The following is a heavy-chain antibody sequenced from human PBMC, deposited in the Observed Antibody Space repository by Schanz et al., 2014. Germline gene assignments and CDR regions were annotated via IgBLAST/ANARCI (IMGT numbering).Heavy chain of an antibody. CDR2: ISGGGGSA. V-gene: IGHV3-23*04. J-gene: IGHJ4*02. D-gene: IGHD3-22*01. CDR1: GFTFNNYD. Sequence: EVQLVESGGGVVQPGTSLRLSCAASGFTFNNYDMNWVRLVPGKGLECVSGISGGGGSAYYADSVKGRFTISRDNSKNTLYLQMSSLRAEDTAVYYCAKVWGSDYFYPFDYWGQGTLVTVSS. CDR3: AKVWGSDYFYPFDY.